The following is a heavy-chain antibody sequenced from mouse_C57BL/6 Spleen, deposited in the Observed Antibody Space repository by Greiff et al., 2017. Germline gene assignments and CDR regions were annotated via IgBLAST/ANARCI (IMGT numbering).Heavy chain of an antibody. D-gene: IGHD1-1*01. CDR1: GYFITSGYY. CDR2: ISYDGSK. J-gene: IGHJ4*01. CDR3: ANYYGSSYDYAMDY. V-gene: IGHV3-6*01. Sequence: VQLKESGPGLVKPSQSLSLTCSVTGYFITSGYYWNWIRQLPGNKLEWMVYISYDGSKNYNPSLKNRISIARDTSKNQFFLKLNSVTTEDTATYYCANYYGSSYDYAMDYWGQGTSVTVSS.